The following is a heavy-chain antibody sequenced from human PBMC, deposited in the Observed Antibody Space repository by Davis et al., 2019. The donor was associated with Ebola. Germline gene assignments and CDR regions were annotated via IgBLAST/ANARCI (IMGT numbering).Heavy chain of an antibody. Sequence: SLKISCAASGFTFHDYAMHWVRQAPEKGLEWVSGLTWNSGSIGYADSVKGRFIISRDNAKNSLYLQMNSLRAEDTALYYCAKDINLGYCSSASCRTGYFDLWGRGTLVTVSS. V-gene: IGHV3-9*01. D-gene: IGHD2-15*01. CDR1: GFTFHDYA. CDR3: AKDINLGYCSSASCRTGYFDL. CDR2: LTWNSGSI. J-gene: IGHJ2*01.